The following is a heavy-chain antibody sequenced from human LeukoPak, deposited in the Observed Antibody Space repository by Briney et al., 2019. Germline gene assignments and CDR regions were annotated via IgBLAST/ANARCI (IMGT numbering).Heavy chain of an antibody. Sequence: GGSVRLSCAASGFTFSSYSMNWDRQAPGKGLEWVSSITSSSSYIYYADSVKGRFTISRDNAKNSLYLQMNSLRAEDTAVYYCARGGPAAGRFDYWGQGTLVTVSS. CDR2: ITSSSSYI. CDR3: ARGGPAAGRFDY. CDR1: GFTFSSYS. V-gene: IGHV3-21*01. D-gene: IGHD6-13*01. J-gene: IGHJ4*02.